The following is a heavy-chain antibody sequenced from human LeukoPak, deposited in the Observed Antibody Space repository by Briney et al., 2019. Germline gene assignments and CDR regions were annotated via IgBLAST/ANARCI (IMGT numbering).Heavy chain of an antibody. D-gene: IGHD6-19*01. CDR2: FWYDGSSI. V-gene: IGHV3-33*01. CDR3: ARGRLAVTGDTALDY. CDR1: GFTFSSYG. J-gene: IGHJ4*02. Sequence: GGSLRLSCAASGFTFSSYGIHWVRQAPGKGLEWVAVFWYDGSSIYYADSVKGRFTISRDNSKNTLFLQMNSLRAEDTAVYYCARGRLAVTGDTALDYWGQGTLVTVSS.